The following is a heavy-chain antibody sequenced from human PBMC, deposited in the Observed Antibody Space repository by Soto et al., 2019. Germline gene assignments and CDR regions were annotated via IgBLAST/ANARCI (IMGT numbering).Heavy chain of an antibody. Sequence: QVQLQESGPGLVKPSQTLSLTCTVSGGSISSGGYYWSWIRQHPGKGLEWIGYIYYSGSTYYNPSLTSRVTISVDTSKNQFSLKLSSVTAADTAVYYCARDRVGAKRGFGDRDAFDIWGQGTMVTVSS. CDR1: GGSISSGGYY. CDR3: ARDRVGAKRGFGDRDAFDI. D-gene: IGHD3-10*01. J-gene: IGHJ3*02. V-gene: IGHV4-31*03. CDR2: IYYSGST.